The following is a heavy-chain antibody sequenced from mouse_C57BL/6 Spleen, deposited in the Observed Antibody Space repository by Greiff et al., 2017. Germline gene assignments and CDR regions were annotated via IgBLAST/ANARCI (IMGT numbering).Heavy chain of an antibody. CDR1: GYTFTSYW. Sequence: QVQLQQPGAELVKPGASVKMSCKASGYTFTSYWITWVKQRPGQGLEWLGDIYPGSGSTNYNEKFKSKATLTVDTSSSTAYMQLSSLTSEDSAVYYCARGHYYGSSYKNYAMDYWGQGTSVTVSS. CDR2: IYPGSGST. J-gene: IGHJ4*01. D-gene: IGHD1-1*01. CDR3: ARGHYYGSSYKNYAMDY. V-gene: IGHV1-55*01.